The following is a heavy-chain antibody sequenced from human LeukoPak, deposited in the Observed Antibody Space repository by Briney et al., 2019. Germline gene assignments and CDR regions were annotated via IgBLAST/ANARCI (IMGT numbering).Heavy chain of an antibody. D-gene: IGHD4-23*01. CDR3: ARGWLAETTVVTPYNY. Sequence: SVKVSCKASGGTFINYAINWVRQAPGQGLEWMGGIIPLFGTPNYAQKFQGRVTITADKSTSTAYMELSSLRSEDTAVYYCARGWLAETTVVTPYNYWGQGTLVTVSS. CDR1: GGTFINYA. J-gene: IGHJ4*02. V-gene: IGHV1-69*06. CDR2: IIPLFGTP.